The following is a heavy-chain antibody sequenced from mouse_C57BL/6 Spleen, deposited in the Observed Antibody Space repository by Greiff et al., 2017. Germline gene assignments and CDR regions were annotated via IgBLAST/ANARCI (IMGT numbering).Heavy chain of an antibody. J-gene: IGHJ2*01. CDR3: ARVPNGYYFAY. D-gene: IGHD6-1*01. Sequence: EVQGVESGGGLVKPGGSVKISCEASGFTFSDYGMHWVRQAPEKGLEWVAYISRGSSTNYYAGKVKGRFTLTIDNAKSTPYLQMTSLRSEDTAIYYCARVPNGYYFAYWGQGTPLTVSS. V-gene: IGHV5-17*01. CDR2: ISRGSSTN. CDR1: GFTFSDYG.